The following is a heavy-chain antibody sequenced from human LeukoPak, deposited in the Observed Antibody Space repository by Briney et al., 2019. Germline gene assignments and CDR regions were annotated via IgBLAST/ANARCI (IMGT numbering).Heavy chain of an antibody. CDR3: ARLHGGSTAVFDY. J-gene: IGHJ4*02. Sequence: PSETLSLTCSVSGGFISGDYWSWIRQPPGTGLEWVGYIHYTGSTNYNPSLKSRVTISVDTSKNQFSLKLNSVTAADTAVYYCARLHGGSTAVFDYWGQGTLVSVSS. V-gene: IGHV4-59*01. CDR2: IHYTGST. CDR1: GGFISGDY. D-gene: IGHD4-23*01.